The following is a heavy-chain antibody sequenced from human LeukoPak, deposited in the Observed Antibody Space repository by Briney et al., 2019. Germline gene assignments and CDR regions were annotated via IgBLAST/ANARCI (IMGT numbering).Heavy chain of an antibody. CDR1: GGSISSYY. V-gene: IGHV4-59*01. Sequence: SETLSLTCTVSGGSISSYYWSWIRQPPGKGLEWIGYIYYSGSTNYNPSLKSRVTISVDTSKNQFSLKLSSVTAADTAVYYCAREGWLQPHFDYWGQGTLVTVSS. CDR3: AREGWLQPHFDY. J-gene: IGHJ4*02. CDR2: IYYSGST. D-gene: IGHD5-24*01.